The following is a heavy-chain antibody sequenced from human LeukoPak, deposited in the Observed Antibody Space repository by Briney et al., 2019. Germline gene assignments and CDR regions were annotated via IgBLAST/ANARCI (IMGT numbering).Heavy chain of an antibody. CDR1: GFTFSSYS. CDR2: ISSSSSYI. CDR3: ARDRPMVRRVTWLDP. D-gene: IGHD3-10*01. Sequence: PMGSLRLSCAASGFTFSSYSMNWVRQAPGKGLEWVSSISSSSSYIYYADSVKGRFTISRDNAKNSLYLQMNSLRAEDAAVYYCARDRPMVRRVTWLDPWGQGTLVTVSS. J-gene: IGHJ5*02. V-gene: IGHV3-21*01.